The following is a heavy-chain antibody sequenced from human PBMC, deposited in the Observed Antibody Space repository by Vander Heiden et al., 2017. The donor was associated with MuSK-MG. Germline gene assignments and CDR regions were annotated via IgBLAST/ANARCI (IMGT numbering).Heavy chain of an antibody. CDR2: INPNSGAT. J-gene: IGHJ4*02. CDR1: GHTFSGYY. V-gene: IGHV1-2*02. Sequence: QVQLVQSGAEVKKPGASVTVSCTASGHTFSGYYIHWVRQAPGQGLEWMGWINPNSGATNFEQKVQGRVNLTRDTSLSTGYMDLRRLTSDDTAMYYCARGLGAGTELESWGQGTLVTVSS. D-gene: IGHD6-13*01. CDR3: ARGLGAGTELES.